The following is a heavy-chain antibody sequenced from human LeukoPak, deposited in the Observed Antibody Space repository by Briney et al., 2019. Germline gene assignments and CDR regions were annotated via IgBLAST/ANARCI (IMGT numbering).Heavy chain of an antibody. CDR1: GGSISSYY. CDR2: IYYSGST. Sequence: SETLSLTCTVSGGSISSYYWSWIRQPPGKGLEWIGYIYYSGSTNYNPSLKSRVTISVDTSKNQFSLKLSSVTAADTAVYYCARLEWLRRFSPYFDYWGQGTLVTVSS. D-gene: IGHD5-12*01. CDR3: ARLEWLRRFSPYFDY. V-gene: IGHV4-59*01. J-gene: IGHJ4*02.